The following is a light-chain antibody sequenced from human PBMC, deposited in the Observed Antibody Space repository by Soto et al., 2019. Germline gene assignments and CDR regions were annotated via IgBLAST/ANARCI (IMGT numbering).Light chain of an antibody. Sequence: DIQMTQSPSTLSASVGERATITCRASQSTSRWLAWYQQKPGKALNLLIYDASTLHSGVPSRFSGSGAGTEFTLTITNLQPDDFATYFCQQYNTPWTFGQGTNVEIK. CDR3: QQYNTPWT. CDR2: DAS. V-gene: IGKV1-5*01. J-gene: IGKJ1*01. CDR1: QSTSRW.